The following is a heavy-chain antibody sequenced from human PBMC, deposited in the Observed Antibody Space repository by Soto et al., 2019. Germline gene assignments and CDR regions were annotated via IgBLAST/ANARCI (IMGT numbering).Heavy chain of an antibody. CDR2: IHYSGST. D-gene: IGHD6-19*01. Sequence: QVQLQESGPGLVKPSETLSLTCTVSGASLNNYYWTWNRQPPGKGLEWIGYIHYSGSTTYNPSLKNRVTISRDTSKKQFYLNLTSVTAADTAVYFCARSYSNGWYSSGYWGQGTLVTVSS. V-gene: IGHV4-59*01. CDR3: ARSYSNGWYSSGY. CDR1: GASLNNYY. J-gene: IGHJ4*02.